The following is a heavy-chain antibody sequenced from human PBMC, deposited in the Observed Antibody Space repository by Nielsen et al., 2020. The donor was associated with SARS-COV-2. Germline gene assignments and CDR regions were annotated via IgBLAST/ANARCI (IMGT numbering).Heavy chain of an antibody. J-gene: IGHJ3*02. Sequence: GGSLRLSCEASGFTFSSYSLNWVRQAPGKGLEWVSFVSGSSYFTHYADSVKGRFTISRDNSKNTLYLQMNSLRAEDTAVYYCATSDWGSGGDAFDIWGQGTMVTVSS. D-gene: IGHD7-27*01. CDR3: ATSDWGSGGDAFDI. V-gene: IGHV3-21*01. CDR2: VSGSSYFT. CDR1: GFTFSSYS.